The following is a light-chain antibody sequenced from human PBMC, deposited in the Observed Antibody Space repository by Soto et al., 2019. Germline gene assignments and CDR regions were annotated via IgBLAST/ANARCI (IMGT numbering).Light chain of an antibody. CDR2: DVS. J-gene: IGLJ1*01. CDR3: SSYTSRSSSTYV. Sequence: QSALTQPASVSGSPGQSITISCTGTSSDVGGYNYVSWYQQHPGKAPKLMIYDVSNRPSGVSNRFSGSKSGNTASLTISGPQDEDEDDYYYSSYTSRSSSTYVFGTGTKVTVL. V-gene: IGLV2-14*01. CDR1: SSDVGGYNY.